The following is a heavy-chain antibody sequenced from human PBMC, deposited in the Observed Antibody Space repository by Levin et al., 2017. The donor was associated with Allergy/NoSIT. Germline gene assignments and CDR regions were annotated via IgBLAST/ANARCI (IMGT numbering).Heavy chain of an antibody. CDR3: ASHLLLRPSYFDY. CDR1: GGSISSGGYY. J-gene: IGHJ4*02. V-gene: IGHV4-31*03. Sequence: SETLSLTCTVSGGSISSGGYYWSWIRQHPGKGLEWIGYIYYSGSTYYNPSLKSRVTISVDTSKNQFSLKLSSVTAADTAVYYCASHLLLRPSYFDYWGQGTLVTVSS. CDR2: IYYSGST. D-gene: IGHD2-15*01.